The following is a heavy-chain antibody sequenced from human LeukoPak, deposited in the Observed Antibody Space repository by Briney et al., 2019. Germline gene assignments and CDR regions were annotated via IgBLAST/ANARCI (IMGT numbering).Heavy chain of an antibody. Sequence: PGGSLRLSCAATGFTFSSYGTHWVRQAPGKGLEWVAFLQYDGSNKHYADSVKGRFTISRDSSKDTLYLQMNSLRPEDTAVYYCAQDGYYVSLYYLDSWGQGTLVTVSS. CDR1: GFTFSSYG. D-gene: IGHD3-10*02. CDR2: LQYDGSNK. CDR3: AQDGYYVSLYYLDS. V-gene: IGHV3-30*02. J-gene: IGHJ4*02.